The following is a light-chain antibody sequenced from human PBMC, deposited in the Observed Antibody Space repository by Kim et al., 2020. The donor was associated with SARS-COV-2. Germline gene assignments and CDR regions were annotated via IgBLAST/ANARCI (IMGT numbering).Light chain of an antibody. CDR1: SGNSKYA. Sequence: SVTLTFTRRSGNSKYAMAWHQQQAEKGRRYLMKVDSDGSHSKGDGIPDRFSGSSSGAERYLTISSLQSEDEADYSCQTWGTGIVVFGGGTQLTVL. CDR2: VDSDGSH. J-gene: IGLJ2*01. V-gene: IGLV4-69*01. CDR3: QTWGTGIVV.